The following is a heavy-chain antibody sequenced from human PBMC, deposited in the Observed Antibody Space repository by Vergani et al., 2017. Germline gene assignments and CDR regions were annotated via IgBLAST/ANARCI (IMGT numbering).Heavy chain of an antibody. V-gene: IGHV3-23*01. CDR2: ISGSGGST. CDR3: AKANPRNSGYDYLYYYHAMDV. D-gene: IGHD5-12*01. J-gene: IGHJ6*02. Sequence: DVQLLESGGDLVQPGGSLRLSCAASGFTFNHYAMNWVRQAPGKGLECGSGISGSGGSTYYAGSVKGRFTISRDSSKNTLYLQMNSLSAGDTAVYYCAKANPRNSGYDYLYYYHAMDVWGQGTTVTVSS. CDR1: GFTFNHYA.